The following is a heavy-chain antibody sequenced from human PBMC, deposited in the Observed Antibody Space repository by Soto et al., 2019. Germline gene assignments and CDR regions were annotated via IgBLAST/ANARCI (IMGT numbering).Heavy chain of an antibody. Sequence: ASVRVSCKASVSTFTSYAMHWVRQAPGQRLEWMGWINAGNGNTKYSQKFQGRVTITRDTYASTAYMELSSLRSEDTAVYYCARVPSGGYDYDSSRIDALDLWGQGTMVTVSS. D-gene: IGHD3-22*01. CDR1: VSTFTSYA. CDR3: ARVPSGGYDYDSSRIDALDL. V-gene: IGHV1-3*01. J-gene: IGHJ3*01. CDR2: INAGNGNT.